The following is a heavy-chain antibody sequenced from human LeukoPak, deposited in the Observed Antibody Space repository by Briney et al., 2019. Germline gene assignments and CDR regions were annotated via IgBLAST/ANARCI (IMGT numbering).Heavy chain of an antibody. CDR3: AKFGRSYGDHFDS. D-gene: IGHD3-16*01. Sequence: GGSLRLSCAASGLTFSTYAMSWVRQAPGKGLEWVSAISGGTTQYADSVKGRFTISRDNSKNTLFLQMNSLRAQDTAVYYCAKFGRSYGDHFDSWGQGTLVTVSS. V-gene: IGHV3-23*01. CDR2: ISGGTT. J-gene: IGHJ4*02. CDR1: GLTFSTYA.